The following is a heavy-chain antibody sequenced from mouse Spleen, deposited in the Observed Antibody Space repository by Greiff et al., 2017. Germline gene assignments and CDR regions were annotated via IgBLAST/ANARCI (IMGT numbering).Heavy chain of an antibody. D-gene: IGHD3-3*01. CDR3: RGDRDAY. Sequence: VQLQQSGAELVRPGASVTLSCKASGYTFTDYEMHWVKQTPVHGLEWIGAIDPETGGTAYNQKFKGKAILTADKSSRTAYMGLRSLTSEDSAVYYCRGDRDAYWGQGTLVTVSA. CDR2: IDPETGGT. CDR1: GYTFTDYE. V-gene: IGHV1-15*01. J-gene: IGHJ3*01.